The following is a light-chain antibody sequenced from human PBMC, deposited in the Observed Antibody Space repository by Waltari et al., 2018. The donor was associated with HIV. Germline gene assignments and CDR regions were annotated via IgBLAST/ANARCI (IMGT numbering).Light chain of an antibody. Sequence: EIVLTQSPATLPLSQGERATLSCRASPSVSSYLAWYQQKPGQAPKLLIFGSSTRASGIPARFSGSGSGTDFTLTISSLEPEDFAVYYCQQRRNWPPGATFGGGTKVEIK. CDR3: QQRRNWPPGAT. CDR1: PSVSSY. CDR2: GSS. V-gene: IGKV3-11*01. J-gene: IGKJ4*01.